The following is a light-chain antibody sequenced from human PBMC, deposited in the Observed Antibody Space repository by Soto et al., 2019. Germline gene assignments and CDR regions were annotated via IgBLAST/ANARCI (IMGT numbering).Light chain of an antibody. CDR2: AAS. CDR1: QTINNY. J-gene: IGKJ4*01. Sequence: DIQMTQSPSSLSASIGDRVTITCRASQTINNYLNWYQQKPGKAPTLLIYAASRLQSGVPSRFSGGESGTDFTLTISSLQPEDFATYYCQQTYRTSTFGGGTKVDI. V-gene: IGKV1-39*01. CDR3: QQTYRTST.